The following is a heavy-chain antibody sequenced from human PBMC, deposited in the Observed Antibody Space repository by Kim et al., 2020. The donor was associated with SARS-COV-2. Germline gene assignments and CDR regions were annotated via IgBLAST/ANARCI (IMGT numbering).Heavy chain of an antibody. Sequence: GGSLRLSCAASGFTFSSYAMRWVRQAPGKGLEWVSAISGSGGSTYYADSVKGRFTISRDNSKNTLYLQMNSLRTEDTAVYYCAKSQCVVRGVILDSFYYYFYGMDVWGQGTTVTVSS. J-gene: IGHJ6*02. CDR2: ISGSGGST. V-gene: IGHV3-23*01. D-gene: IGHD3-10*01. CDR1: GFTFSSYA. CDR3: AKSQCVVRGVILDSFYYYFYGMDV.